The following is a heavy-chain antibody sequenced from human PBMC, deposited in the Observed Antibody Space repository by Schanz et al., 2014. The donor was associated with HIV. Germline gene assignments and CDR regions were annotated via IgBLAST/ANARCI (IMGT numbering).Heavy chain of an antibody. CDR3: ARAGLWYNSGDYYGSAFDV. J-gene: IGHJ3*01. Sequence: QVRLAQSGAEVKRPGASVTVSCMAVGSTFPDLDINWVRQAAGQGLEWMAWINPKSGNTGYARKFQGRVTVTINTSKKTIYMELRGPTSEDAAVYYCARAGLWYNSGDYYGSAFDVWGPGTAVTVAS. CDR1: GSTFPDLD. CDR2: INPKSGNT. V-gene: IGHV1-8*01. D-gene: IGHD3-3*01.